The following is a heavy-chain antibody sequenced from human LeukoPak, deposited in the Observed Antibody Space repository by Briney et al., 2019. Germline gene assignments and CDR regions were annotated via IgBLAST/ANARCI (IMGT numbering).Heavy chain of an antibody. D-gene: IGHD6-19*01. Sequence: SETLSLTCTVSGGSISSADYYWGWIRQPPGKGLEWIGYIYYSGSTYYNPSLKSRVTISIDTSKNQFSLKLSSVTAADTAVYYCARAGYSSGWYREDWFDPWGQGTLVTVSS. CDR2: IYYSGST. J-gene: IGHJ5*02. CDR3: ARAGYSSGWYREDWFDP. V-gene: IGHV4-30-4*01. CDR1: GGSISSADYY.